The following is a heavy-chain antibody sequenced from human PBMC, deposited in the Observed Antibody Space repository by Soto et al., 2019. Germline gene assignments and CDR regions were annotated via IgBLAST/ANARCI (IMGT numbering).Heavy chain of an antibody. CDR2: IFDSGNA. CDR1: GGSINSYC. V-gene: IGHV4-59*08. Sequence: QVQLQESGPGLVKPSETLSLTCTVSGGSINSYCWSWIRQPPGKGLEWIAYIFDSGNANYNPSLKSRVTRSLDTSKNQCSLKRTPVPAADTAVYYCARNRRTTVPKFYFDNWGQGALVSVSS. J-gene: IGHJ4*02. CDR3: ARNRRTTVPKFYFDN. D-gene: IGHD4-4*01.